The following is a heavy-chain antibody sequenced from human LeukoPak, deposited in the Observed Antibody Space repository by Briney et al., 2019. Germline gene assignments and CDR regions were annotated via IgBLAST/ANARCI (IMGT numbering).Heavy chain of an antibody. V-gene: IGHV1-24*01. CDR1: GYTLTELS. Sequence: ASVKVSCKVSGYTLTELSMHWVRQAPGKGLEWMGGFDPEDGVTIYAQKFQGRVTMTEDTSTDTAYMELSSLRSEDTAVYYCATAHYYYDSSGYYNWFDPWGRGTLVTVSS. CDR2: FDPEDGVT. J-gene: IGHJ5*02. D-gene: IGHD3-22*01. CDR3: ATAHYYYDSSGYYNWFDP.